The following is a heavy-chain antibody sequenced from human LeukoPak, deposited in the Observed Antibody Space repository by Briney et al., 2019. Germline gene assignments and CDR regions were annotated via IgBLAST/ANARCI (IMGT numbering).Heavy chain of an antibody. CDR1: GASVSSHY. V-gene: IGHV4-59*08. J-gene: IGHJ4*02. CDR3: ARTITVAGKYYFDY. Sequence: PSETLSLTCTVSGASVSSHYWSWIRQPPGKGLEWIGYIYDSGSTNYNPSLKSRVTISVDTSKNQFSLTLSSVTAAATAVYYCARTITVAGKYYFDYWGQGTLVTVSS. CDR2: IYDSGST. D-gene: IGHD6-19*01.